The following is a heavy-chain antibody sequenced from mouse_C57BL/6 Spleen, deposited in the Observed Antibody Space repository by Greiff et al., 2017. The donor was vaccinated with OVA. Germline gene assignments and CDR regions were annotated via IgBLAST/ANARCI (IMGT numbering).Heavy chain of an antibody. Sequence: EVNVVESGGGLVEPGGSLKLSCAASGFTFSDYGMHWVRQAPEKGLEWVAYISRGSSTIYYADTVKGRFTISRDNAKNTLFLQMTSLRSEDTAMYYCARSGYYYYAMDDWGQGTSVTVSS. CDR2: ISRGSSTI. D-gene: IGHD2-3*01. V-gene: IGHV5-17*01. CDR1: GFTFSDYG. CDR3: ARSGYYYYAMDD. J-gene: IGHJ4*01.